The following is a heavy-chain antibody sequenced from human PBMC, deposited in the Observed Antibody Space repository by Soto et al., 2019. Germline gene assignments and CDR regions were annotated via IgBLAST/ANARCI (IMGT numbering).Heavy chain of an antibody. V-gene: IGHV4-59*01. Sequence: SETLSLTCTVSGGSISNYYWSWIRQPPGRGLEWIGYIYYTGSTNYNPSLKSRVAFSVQTSKNQFSLKLSSVTTADTAVYYCARGPHGDYPKYYYYGLDVWGQGTTVTVSS. CDR1: GGSISNYY. CDR2: IYYTGST. J-gene: IGHJ6*02. D-gene: IGHD4-17*01. CDR3: ARGPHGDYPKYYYYGLDV.